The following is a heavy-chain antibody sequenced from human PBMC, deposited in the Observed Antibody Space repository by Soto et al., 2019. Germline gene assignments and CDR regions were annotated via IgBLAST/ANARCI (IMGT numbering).Heavy chain of an antibody. Sequence: SETLSLTCAVSGGSISSGGYSWSWIRQPPGKGLEWIGYIYHSGSTYYNPSLKSRVTISVDRSKNQFSLKLSSVTAADTAVYYCARERGGPEAFDIWGQGTMVTVSS. J-gene: IGHJ3*02. CDR2: IYHSGST. CDR1: GGSISSGGYS. D-gene: IGHD2-15*01. V-gene: IGHV4-30-2*01. CDR3: ARERGGPEAFDI.